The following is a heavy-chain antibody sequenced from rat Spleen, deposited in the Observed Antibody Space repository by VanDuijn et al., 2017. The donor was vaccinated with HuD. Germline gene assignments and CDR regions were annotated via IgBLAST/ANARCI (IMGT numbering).Heavy chain of an antibody. CDR2: ITHSTSTT. D-gene: IGHD1-6*01. CDR1: GFTFSDYN. Sequence: EVELVESGGGLVQPGRSMKLSCAASGFTFSDYNMAWVRQAPKKGLEWVATITHSTSTTYYPDSVKGRFTISRDNAKSGLYLQMDSLRSEDTATYYCARHGYTTDYLNWFAYWGQGTLVTVSS. CDR3: ARHGYTTDYLNWFAY. J-gene: IGHJ3*01. V-gene: IGHV5-7*01.